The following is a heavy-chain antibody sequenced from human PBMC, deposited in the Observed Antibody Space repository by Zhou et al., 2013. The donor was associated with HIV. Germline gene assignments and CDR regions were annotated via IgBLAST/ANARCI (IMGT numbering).Heavy chain of an antibody. CDR3: ARSDYGDHGWFDP. V-gene: IGHV1-69*04. J-gene: IGHJ5*02. CDR1: GGTFSSYA. D-gene: IGHD4-17*01. Sequence: QVQLVQSGAEVKKPGSSVKVSCKASGGTFSSYAISWVRQAPGQGLEWMGRIIPILGIANYAQKFQGRVTITADKSTSTAYMELSSLRSEDTAVYYCARSDYGDHGWFDPWGPGEPLGHRLL. CDR2: IIPILGIA.